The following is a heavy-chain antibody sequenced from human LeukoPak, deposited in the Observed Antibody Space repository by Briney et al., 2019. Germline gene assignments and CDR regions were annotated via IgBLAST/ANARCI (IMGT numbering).Heavy chain of an antibody. Sequence: PSETLPLTCAVYGGSFSGYYRSWIRQPPGKGLEWIGEINHSGSTNYNPSLKSRVTISVDTSKNQFSLKLSSVTAADTAVYYCARHRITMIVVVSRGDYFDYWGQGTLVTVSS. D-gene: IGHD3-22*01. V-gene: IGHV4-34*01. CDR1: GGSFSGYY. CDR2: INHSGST. CDR3: ARHRITMIVVVSRGDYFDY. J-gene: IGHJ4*02.